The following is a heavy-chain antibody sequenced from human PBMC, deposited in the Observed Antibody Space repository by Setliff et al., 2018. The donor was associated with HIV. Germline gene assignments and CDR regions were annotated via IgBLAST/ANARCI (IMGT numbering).Heavy chain of an antibody. Sequence: GASVKVSCKTSGYTFTDYHMHWVRQAPGQGLEWMGWINPNSGNTGFAQKFQGRVTMTRNTSISTAYMELRSLRSEDTAVYFCARTWGAGVTGYWFEPWGQGTRVTVSS. J-gene: IGHJ5*02. V-gene: IGHV1-8*02. CDR3: ARTWGAGVTGYWFEP. CDR2: INPNSGNT. D-gene: IGHD3-9*01. CDR1: GYTFTDYH.